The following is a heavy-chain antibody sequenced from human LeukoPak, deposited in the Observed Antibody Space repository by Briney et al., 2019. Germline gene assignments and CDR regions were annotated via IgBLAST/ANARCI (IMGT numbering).Heavy chain of an antibody. CDR1: RFTFSSYG. CDR3: AKGSYYGGDYGP. J-gene: IGHJ5*02. CDR2: ISYDGSNK. Sequence: GGSLRLSCAASRFTFSSYGVHWVRQAPGKGLEWVAVISYDGSNKYYADSVNGRFTISRDNSKNTLYLQMNSLRAEDTAVYYCAKGSYYGGDYGPWGQGTLVTVSS. D-gene: IGHD4-23*01. V-gene: IGHV3-30*18.